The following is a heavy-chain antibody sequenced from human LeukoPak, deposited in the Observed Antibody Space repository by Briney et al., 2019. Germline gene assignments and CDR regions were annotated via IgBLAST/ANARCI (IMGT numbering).Heavy chain of an antibody. Sequence: PGGSLRLSCAASGFTFNTYSMNWVRQAPGKGLEWVSYISTSGTSIYYADSVKGRFTISRDNAKNSLYLQMDSLRDDDTAIYYRASGYTFDYWGQGTLVTVSS. D-gene: IGHD5-18*01. J-gene: IGHJ4*02. CDR2: ISTSGTSI. CDR1: GFTFNTYS. CDR3: ASGYTFDY. V-gene: IGHV3-48*02.